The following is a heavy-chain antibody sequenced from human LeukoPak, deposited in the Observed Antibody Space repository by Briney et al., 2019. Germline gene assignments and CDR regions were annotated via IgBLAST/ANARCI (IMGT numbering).Heavy chain of an antibody. CDR2: ISGSGGST. CDR1: GFTFSSYA. D-gene: IGHD3-22*01. V-gene: IGHV3-23*01. Sequence: GGSLRLSCAASGFTFSSYAMSWVRQAPGKGLEWVSAISGSGGSTCYADSVKGRSTISRDNSKNTLYLQMNSLRAEDTAVYYCAKDQNYYDSSGYYPNWFDHWGQGTLVTVSS. J-gene: IGHJ5*02. CDR3: AKDQNYYDSSGYYPNWFDH.